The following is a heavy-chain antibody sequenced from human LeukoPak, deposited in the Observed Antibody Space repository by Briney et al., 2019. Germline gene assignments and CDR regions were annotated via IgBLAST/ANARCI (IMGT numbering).Heavy chain of an antibody. CDR2: IYYSGST. J-gene: IGHJ6*03. CDR3: AREVANYDILTGQNGLLYYYYYYMDV. V-gene: IGHV4-39*07. CDR1: GGSISSSSYY. Sequence: PSETLSLTCTVSGGSISSSSYYWGWIRQPPGKGLEWIGSIYYSGSTYYNPSLKSRVIISVDTSKNQFSLKLSSVTAADTAVYYCAREVANYDILTGQNGLLYYYYYYMDVWGKGTTVTVSS. D-gene: IGHD3-9*01.